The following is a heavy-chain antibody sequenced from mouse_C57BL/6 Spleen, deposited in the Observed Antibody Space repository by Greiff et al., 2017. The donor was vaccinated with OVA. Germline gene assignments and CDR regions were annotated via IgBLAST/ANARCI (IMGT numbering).Heavy chain of an antibody. D-gene: IGHD3-2*02. J-gene: IGHJ3*01. CDR3: TKTAQVPFAY. CDR1: GYTFTDYE. Sequence: QVQLQQSGAELVRPGASVTLSCKASGYTFTDYEMHWVKQTPVHGLEWIGAIDPENGGTAYNQKFKGKAILTADKSSSTAYMELRSLTSEDSAVYYCTKTAQVPFAYWGQGTLVTVSA. V-gene: IGHV1-15*01. CDR2: IDPENGGT.